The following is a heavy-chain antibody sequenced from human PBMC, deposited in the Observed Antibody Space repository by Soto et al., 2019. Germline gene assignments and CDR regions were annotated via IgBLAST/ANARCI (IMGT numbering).Heavy chain of an antibody. CDR2: FDPEDGET. CDR1: GYTLTELS. Sequence: ASVKVSCKVSGYTLTELSMHWVLQAPGKGLEWMGGFDPEDGETIYAQKFQGRVTMTEDTSTDTAYMELSSLRSEDTAVYYCATAGSYYGSGSYYNVDYWGQGTLVTVSS. J-gene: IGHJ4*02. CDR3: ATAGSYYGSGSYYNVDY. V-gene: IGHV1-24*01. D-gene: IGHD3-10*01.